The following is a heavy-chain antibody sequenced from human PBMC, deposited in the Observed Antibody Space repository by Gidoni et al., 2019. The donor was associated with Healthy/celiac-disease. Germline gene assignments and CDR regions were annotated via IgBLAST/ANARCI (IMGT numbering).Heavy chain of an antibody. CDR3: TTRPRYYYDSSGYPEYFQH. CDR2: IKSKTDGGTT. D-gene: IGHD3-22*01. Sequence: EVQLVESGGGLVKPGGSLRLSCAASGFTFSNAWMSWVRQAPGKGLEWVGRIKSKTDGGTTDYAAPVKGRFTISRDDSKNTLYLQMNSLKTEDTAVYYCTTRPRYYYDSSGYPEYFQHWGQGTLVTVSS. J-gene: IGHJ1*01. CDR1: GFTFSNAW. V-gene: IGHV3-15*01.